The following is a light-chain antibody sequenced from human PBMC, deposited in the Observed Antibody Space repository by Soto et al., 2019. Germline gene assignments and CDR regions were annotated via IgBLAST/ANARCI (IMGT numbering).Light chain of an antibody. CDR3: QQYNSYWT. CDR1: QSITTW. CDR2: KAS. Sequence: DIQMTQSPSTLSASVGDRVTITCRASQSITTWLAWYKQKPGKAPKLLIDKASSVQSGVPSRVSVSGSGKEFTLNISSVQHDDFATYYCQQYNSYWTFGQGTKVEFK. V-gene: IGKV1-5*03. J-gene: IGKJ1*01.